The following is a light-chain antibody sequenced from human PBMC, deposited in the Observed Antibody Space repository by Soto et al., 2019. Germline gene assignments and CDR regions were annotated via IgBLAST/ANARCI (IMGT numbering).Light chain of an antibody. CDR3: QQRSNWPLT. J-gene: IGKJ4*01. CDR1: QSVSFY. Sequence: EIALTQSPATLSLSPGERATLSCRASQSVSFYFAWYQQKPGQAPRVLIYDASNRAPGIPARFSGSGSGTDFTLTISRLEPEDFAVYYCQQRSNWPLTFGGGTKVEIK. CDR2: DAS. V-gene: IGKV3-11*01.